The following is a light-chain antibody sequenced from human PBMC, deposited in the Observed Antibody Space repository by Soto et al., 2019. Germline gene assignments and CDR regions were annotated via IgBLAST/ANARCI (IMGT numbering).Light chain of an antibody. CDR2: LGS. V-gene: IGKV2-28*01. J-gene: IGKJ5*01. Sequence: DIVMTQSPLXXPVTPGEPAXISCRSSQSLLHSKGYNYLDWYLQKPGQSPQLLIYLGSNRASGVPDRFNGSGSGTDFTLKISRVEAEDVGVYYCMQALQTPPTFGQGTRLEIK. CDR3: MQALQTPPT. CDR1: QSLLHSKGYNY.